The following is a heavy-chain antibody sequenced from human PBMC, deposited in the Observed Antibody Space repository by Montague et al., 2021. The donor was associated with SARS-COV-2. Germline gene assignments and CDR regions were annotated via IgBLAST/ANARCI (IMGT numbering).Heavy chain of an antibody. CDR1: GGSFSGYY. D-gene: IGHD2-2*02. V-gene: IGHV4-34*01. CDR2: INHSGST. J-gene: IGHJ5*02. CDR3: ASLTLGYCSSTSCYSDWFDP. Sequence: SETLSLTCAVYGGSFSGYYGSWIRQPPGKGLEWIGEINHSGSTNYNPSLKSRVTISVDTSKNQFSLKLSSVTAADTAVYYCASLTLGYCSSTSCYSDWFDPWGQGILVTVSS.